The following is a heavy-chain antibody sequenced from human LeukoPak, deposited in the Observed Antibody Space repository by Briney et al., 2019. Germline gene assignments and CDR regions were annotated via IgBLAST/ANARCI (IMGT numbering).Heavy chain of an antibody. Sequence: GVSVKVSCKASGYTFTDYYIHWVRQAPGEGLEWMGWIYTGSGVTNYAQKFQGRVTMTRDTSISTTYMELSRLTSDDTAVYYCARDGGFDYWGQGTLVTVSS. CDR2: IYTGSGVT. V-gene: IGHV1-2*02. J-gene: IGHJ4*02. D-gene: IGHD3-16*01. CDR3: ARDGGFDY. CDR1: GYTFTDYY.